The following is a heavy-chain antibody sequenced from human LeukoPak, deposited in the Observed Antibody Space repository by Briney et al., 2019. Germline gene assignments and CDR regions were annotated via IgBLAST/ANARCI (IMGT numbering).Heavy chain of an antibody. V-gene: IGHV4-34*01. D-gene: IGHD3-10*01. CDR3: ARGAGHSWFGEVLYEFVY. CDR1: GGTFSGYY. J-gene: IGHJ4*02. Sequence: SETLSLTCAVYGGTFSGYYWSWIRQPPGKGLEWIGEINHSESTNYNPSLKSRVTISVDTSKNQFSLKLSSVTAADTAVYYCARGAGHSWFGEVLYEFVYWGQGTLVTVSS. CDR2: INHSEST.